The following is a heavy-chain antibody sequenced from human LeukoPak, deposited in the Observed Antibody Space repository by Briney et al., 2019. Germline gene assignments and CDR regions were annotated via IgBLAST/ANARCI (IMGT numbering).Heavy chain of an antibody. CDR3: ARGNWAEDGYFDY. V-gene: IGHV3-48*03. CDR2: ISSSGSTI. D-gene: IGHD7-27*01. Sequence: GGSLRLSCAASGFTLSSYEMNCVRQAPGKGLEWVSYISSSGSTIYYADSLKGRFPISRDNAKNSLYLQMNSLRAEDTAVYYCARGNWAEDGYFDYWGQGTLVTVSS. J-gene: IGHJ4*02. CDR1: GFTLSSYE.